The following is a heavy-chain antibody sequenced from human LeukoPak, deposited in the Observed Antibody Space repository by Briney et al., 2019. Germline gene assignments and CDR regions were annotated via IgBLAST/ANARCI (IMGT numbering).Heavy chain of an antibody. Sequence: PSGTLSLTCDVSGGSITQTNYWTWVRPPPGKGLDRIGEVNLQGSTNYNTSLMRRVAISVNTSANHVSLQLTSVTAADTAVYYCAREGGPYRPLDYSGQGTLVTVSS. J-gene: IGHJ4*02. CDR3: AREGGPYRPLDY. CDR1: GGSITQTNY. V-gene: IGHV4-4*02. CDR2: VNLQGST.